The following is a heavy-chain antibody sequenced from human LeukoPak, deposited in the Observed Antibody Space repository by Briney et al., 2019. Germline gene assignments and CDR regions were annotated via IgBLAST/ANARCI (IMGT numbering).Heavy chain of an antibody. CDR1: GFTFSSYA. Sequence: PGGSLRLSCAASGFTFSSYAMSWVRQAPGKGLEWVSVISGSGGSTHYADSVKGRFTISRDNSKNTLYLQMNSLRAEDTAVYYCARDRLYSSGWNYFDYWGQGTLVTVSS. J-gene: IGHJ4*02. V-gene: IGHV3-23*01. CDR2: ISGSGGST. CDR3: ARDRLYSSGWNYFDY. D-gene: IGHD6-19*01.